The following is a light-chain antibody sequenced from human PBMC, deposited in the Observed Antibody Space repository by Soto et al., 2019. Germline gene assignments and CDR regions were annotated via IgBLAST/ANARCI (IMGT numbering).Light chain of an antibody. CDR2: GAS. J-gene: IGKJ1*01. Sequence: TVLTQSPGTLSLSPVERATLSCRASQFISSNYLSWYQQKPGQAPRLLIYGASTRATGIPDRFSGSGSETDFTLTISSLQPEDFAVYYCQQDYNLPWTFGHGTKVDI. CDR1: QFISSNY. V-gene: IGKV3D-7*01. CDR3: QQDYNLPWT.